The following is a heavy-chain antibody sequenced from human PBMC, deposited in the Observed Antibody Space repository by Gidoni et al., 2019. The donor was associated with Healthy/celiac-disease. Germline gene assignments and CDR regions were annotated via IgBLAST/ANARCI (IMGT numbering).Heavy chain of an antibody. CDR1: GFSLSTSGVG. J-gene: IGHJ4*02. D-gene: IGHD3-16*02. CDR3: AHIPYMITFGGVIASWYFDY. CDR2: IYWDDDK. Sequence: QITLKESGPTLVQPTQTLTLTCTFSGFSLSTSGVGVGWIRQPPGTALEWLALIYWDDDKRYSPSLKSRLTITKDTSKNQVVLTMTNMDPVDTATYYCAHIPYMITFGGVIASWYFDYWGQGTLSPSPQ. V-gene: IGHV2-5*02.